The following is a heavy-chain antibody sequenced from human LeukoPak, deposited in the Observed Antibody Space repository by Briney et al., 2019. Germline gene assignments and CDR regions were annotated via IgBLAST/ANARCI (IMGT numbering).Heavy chain of an antibody. CDR1: GGSFSGYY. CDR2: INHSGST. D-gene: IGHD4-11*01. CDR3: AAGSMTTVTTKAATDYYYYMDV. V-gene: IGHV4-34*01. Sequence: PSETLSLTCAVYGGSFSGYYWSWIRQPPGQGLEWIGEINHSGSTNYNPSLESRVTISVDTSKNQFSLKLSSVTAADTAVYYCAAGSMTTVTTKAATDYYYYMDVWGKGTTVTVSS. J-gene: IGHJ6*03.